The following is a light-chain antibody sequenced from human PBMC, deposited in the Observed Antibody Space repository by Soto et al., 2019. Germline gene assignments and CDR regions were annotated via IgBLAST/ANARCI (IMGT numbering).Light chain of an antibody. J-gene: IGKJ3*01. CDR1: QSVSRSY. CDR2: GAS. V-gene: IGKV3-20*01. CDR3: QKYGSSPVFT. Sequence: EIVLTQSPGTLSLSPGERATLSCRASQSVSRSYLAWYQQKPGQAPRLLIYGASSRATCIPARFSGSGSGTDCTLTISRLEPEDFSVYYCQKYGSSPVFTFGPGTKLDIK.